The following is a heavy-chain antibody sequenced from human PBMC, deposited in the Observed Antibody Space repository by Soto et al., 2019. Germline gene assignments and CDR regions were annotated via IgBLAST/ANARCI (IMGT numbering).Heavy chain of an antibody. J-gene: IGHJ6*02. CDR2: VTRGGSA. CDR1: GFTFSNYA. D-gene: IGHD2-15*01. V-gene: IGHV3-23*01. CDR3: AKDDCAICNGPAYNFDMYV. Sequence: GGSLRLSCAASGFTFSNYAMTWVRQAPGKGLEWVSGVTRGGSAYYADSVKGRFTISRDNSKNTVFLQMNSLRAEDTAIYYCAKDDCAICNGPAYNFDMYVWGQGTTVTVSS.